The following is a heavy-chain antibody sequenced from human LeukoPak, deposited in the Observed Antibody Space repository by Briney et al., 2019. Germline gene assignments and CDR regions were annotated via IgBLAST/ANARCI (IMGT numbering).Heavy chain of an antibody. CDR1: GGTFSSYA. J-gene: IGHJ5*02. D-gene: IGHD2-21*01. CDR3: ARVALVVPGGQWFDP. CDR2: IIPIFGTA. V-gene: IGHV1-69*01. Sequence: SVKVSCKGSGGTFSSYAISWVRQAPGQGLEWMGGIIPIFGTANYAQKFQGRVTITADESTSTAYMELSSLRSEDTAVYYCARVALVVPGGQWFDPWGQGTLVTVSS.